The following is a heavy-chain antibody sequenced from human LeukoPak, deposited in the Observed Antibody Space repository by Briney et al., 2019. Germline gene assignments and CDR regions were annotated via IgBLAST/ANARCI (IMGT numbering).Heavy chain of an antibody. CDR2: ITSSSYI. CDR1: GFMFSDVA. J-gene: IGHJ4*02. V-gene: IGHV3-69-1*01. Sequence: PGASLRLSCAASGFMFSDVAMSWIRQAPGKGLEWVSSITSSSYISYADSVQGRFTISRDNAKNSLYLQMNSLRAEDTAVYYCATYPGIAANWGQGTLVTVSS. CDR3: ATYPGIAAN. D-gene: IGHD6-13*01.